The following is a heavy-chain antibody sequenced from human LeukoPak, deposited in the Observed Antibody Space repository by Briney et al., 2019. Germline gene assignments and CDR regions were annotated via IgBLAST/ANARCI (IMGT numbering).Heavy chain of an antibody. CDR1: GGSFSGYY. D-gene: IGHD2-2*02. V-gene: IGHV4-34*01. CDR2: INHSGST. CDR3: ARPGAAIGKGYFQH. J-gene: IGHJ1*01. Sequence: SETLSLTCAVYGGSFSGYYWSWIRQPPGKGLEWIGEINHSGSTIYNPSLKSRVTISVDTSKNQFSLKLSSVTAADTAVYYCARPGAAIGKGYFQHWGQGTLVTVSS.